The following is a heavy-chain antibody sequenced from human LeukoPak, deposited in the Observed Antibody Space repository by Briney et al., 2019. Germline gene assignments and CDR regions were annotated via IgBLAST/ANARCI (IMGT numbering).Heavy chain of an antibody. CDR2: ISSSSSYI. CDR3: AREVARITMIVVAHDAFDI. Sequence: GGSLRLSCAASGFTFSSYSMNWVRQAPGKGLEWVSSISSSSSYIYYADSVKGRFTISRDNAKNSLYLQMNSLRAEDTAGYYCAREVARITMIVVAHDAFDIWGQGTMVTVYS. CDR1: GFTFSSYS. J-gene: IGHJ3*02. D-gene: IGHD3-22*01. V-gene: IGHV3-21*01.